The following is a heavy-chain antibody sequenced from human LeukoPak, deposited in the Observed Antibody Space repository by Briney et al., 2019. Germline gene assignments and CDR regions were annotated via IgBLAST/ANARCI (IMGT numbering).Heavy chain of an antibody. CDR2: ISSSSGYI. CDR3: ARDDGSLGTSFDY. J-gene: IGHJ4*02. V-gene: IGHV3-21*01. Sequence: KSGGSLRLSCAASGFTFSSYEMNWVRQAPGKGLEWVSSISSSSGYIYYADSMKGRFTISRDNAKNSLYLQMNSLRAEDTAVYYCARDDGSLGTSFDYWGQGTLVTVSS. CDR1: GFTFSSYE. D-gene: IGHD7-27*01.